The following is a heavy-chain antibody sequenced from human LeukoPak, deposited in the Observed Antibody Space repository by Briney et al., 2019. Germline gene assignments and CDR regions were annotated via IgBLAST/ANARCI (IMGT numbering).Heavy chain of an antibody. V-gene: IGHV3-21*01. CDR3: ARIVGATPFYYYYYMDV. CDR2: ISSSSSYI. J-gene: IGHJ6*03. CDR1: GFTVSSNY. Sequence: GGSLRLSCAASGFTVSSNYMSWVRQAPGKGLEWVSSISSSSSYIYYADSVKGRFTISRDNAKNSLYLQMNSLRAEDTAVYYCARIVGATPFYYYYYMDVWGKGTTVTVSS. D-gene: IGHD1-26*01.